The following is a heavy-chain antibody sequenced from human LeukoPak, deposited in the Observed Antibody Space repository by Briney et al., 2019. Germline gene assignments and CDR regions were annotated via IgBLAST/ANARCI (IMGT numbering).Heavy chain of an antibody. J-gene: IGHJ4*02. CDR2: ISGSGGST. CDR3: AKGGIHCSSTSCYFFY. D-gene: IGHD2-2*01. V-gene: IGHV3-23*01. CDR1: GFTFSSYA. Sequence: GGSLRLSCAASGFTFSSYAMSWVRQAPGKGLEWVSAISGSGGSTYYADSVKGRFTISRDNSKNTLYLQMNSLRAEDTAVYYCAKGGIHCSSTSCYFFYSGQGTLVTVSS.